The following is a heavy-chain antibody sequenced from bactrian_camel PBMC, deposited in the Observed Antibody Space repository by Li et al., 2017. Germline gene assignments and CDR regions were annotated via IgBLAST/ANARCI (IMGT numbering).Heavy chain of an antibody. CDR2: INRGGDIT. CDR1: GFTFSSYW. CDR3: AARSYLNCLGPGRSGDFTY. V-gene: IGHV3S1*01. J-gene: IGHJ6*01. Sequence: VQLVESGGGLVQAGTTLRLSCAASGFTFSSYWMYWVRRAPGAGLERVSAINRGGDITYYTDSVKGRFTMSRDNAKNTLYLQMNSLKPEDTGTYYCAARSYLNCLGPGRSGDFTYWGHGTQVTVS. D-gene: IGHD2*01.